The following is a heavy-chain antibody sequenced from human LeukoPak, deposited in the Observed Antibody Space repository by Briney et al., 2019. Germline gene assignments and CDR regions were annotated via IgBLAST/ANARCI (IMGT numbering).Heavy chain of an antibody. D-gene: IGHD6-19*01. J-gene: IGHJ3*02. CDR3: AKVRSSVWTVDASDI. CDR1: GFTFTNYA. Sequence: GGSLRLSCAASGFTFTNYAMSWVRQAPGKGLEWVSGISGSGDSTYYADSVKGRFTISRDKSTNTLYLQMNSLRAEDTAVYYCAKVRSSVWTVDASDIWGQETMVTVSS. CDR2: ISGSGDST. V-gene: IGHV3-23*01.